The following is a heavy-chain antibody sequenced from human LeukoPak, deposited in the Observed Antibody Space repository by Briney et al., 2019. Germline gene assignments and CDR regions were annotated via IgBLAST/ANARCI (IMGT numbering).Heavy chain of an antibody. V-gene: IGHV3-74*01. CDR1: GLTFSSHW. CDR3: TTQQGGNPAY. D-gene: IGHD1-14*01. CDR2: ITNDGSST. J-gene: IGHJ4*02. Sequence: GGSLRLSCAASGLTFSSHWMHWVRQAPGKGLVWVSRITNDGSSTTYADSVKGRFTISRDNAKNMLYLQVNSLRAEDTAVHYCTTQQGGNPAYWGQGTLVTVSS.